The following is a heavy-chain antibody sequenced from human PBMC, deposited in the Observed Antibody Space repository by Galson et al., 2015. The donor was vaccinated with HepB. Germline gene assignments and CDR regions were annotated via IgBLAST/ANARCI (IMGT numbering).Heavy chain of an antibody. CDR2: IKQDGSEK. V-gene: IGHV3-7*01. CDR3: ARCPYSSSWTYYYYYMDV. CDR1: GFTFSSYW. D-gene: IGHD6-13*01. Sequence: SLRLSCAASGFTFSSYWMSWVRQAPGKGLEWVANIKQDGSEKYYVDSVKGRFTISRDNAKNSLYLQMNSLRAEDTAVYYCARCPYSSSWTYYYYYMDVWGKGTTVTVSS. J-gene: IGHJ6*03.